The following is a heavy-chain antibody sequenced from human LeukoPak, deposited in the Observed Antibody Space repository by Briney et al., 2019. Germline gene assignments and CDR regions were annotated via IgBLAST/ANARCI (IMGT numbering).Heavy chain of an antibody. CDR3: ARNSYGYKFSMDV. J-gene: IGHJ6*03. V-gene: IGHV1-18*01. D-gene: IGHD5-18*01. Sequence: ASVKVSCKASGFALTTYNIVWLRQAPGQGLEWVGWVTAFNESTHYSRKVQGRVTMTRDRSTDTAYMELRSLRFDDTAVYYCARNSYGYKFSMDVWGKGTSVTVSS. CDR1: GFALTTYN. CDR2: VTAFNEST.